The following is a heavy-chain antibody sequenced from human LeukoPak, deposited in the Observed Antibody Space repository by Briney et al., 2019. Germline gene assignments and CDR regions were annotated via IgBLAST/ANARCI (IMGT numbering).Heavy chain of an antibody. Sequence: SETLSLTCTVSGGSVTDTYWSWIRQHPGKGLEWIAYVHYNGRADYNPSLKSRVTMSVDTSKNQFSLRLTSVTAADTAVHYCARGGPNSGGYTVDAFDIWGLGTMITVSS. J-gene: IGHJ3*02. CDR2: VHYNGRA. V-gene: IGHV4-59*02. CDR3: ARGGPNSGGYTVDAFDI. CDR1: GGSVTDTY. D-gene: IGHD3-22*01.